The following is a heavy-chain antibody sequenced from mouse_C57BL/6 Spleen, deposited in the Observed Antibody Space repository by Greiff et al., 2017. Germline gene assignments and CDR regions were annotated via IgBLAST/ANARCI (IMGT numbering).Heavy chain of an antibody. CDR3: ARRRGTTVGFDV. D-gene: IGHD1-1*01. J-gene: IGHJ1*03. Sequence: VQLQQPGAELVRPGSSVKLSCKASGYTFTSYWMDWVKQRPGQGLEWIGNIYPSDSETHYNQKFKDKATLTVDKSSSPAYMQLGSLTSEDSAVYYCARRRGTTVGFDVWGTGTTVTVSS. CDR1: GYTFTSYW. CDR2: IYPSDSET. V-gene: IGHV1-61*01.